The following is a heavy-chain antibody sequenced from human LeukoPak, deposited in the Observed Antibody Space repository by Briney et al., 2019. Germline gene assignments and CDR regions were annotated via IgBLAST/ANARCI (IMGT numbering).Heavy chain of an antibody. CDR1: GGSISSSSYY. CDR2: IYYSGST. CDR3: ARLAPNWGSYYFDY. Sequence: SETLSLTCTVSGGSISSSSYYWGWIRQPPGTGLEWIGSIYYSGSTYYNPSLKSRVTISVDTSKNQFSLKLSSVTAADTAVYYCARLAPNWGSYYFDYWGQGTLVTVSS. V-gene: IGHV4-39*01. D-gene: IGHD7-27*01. J-gene: IGHJ4*02.